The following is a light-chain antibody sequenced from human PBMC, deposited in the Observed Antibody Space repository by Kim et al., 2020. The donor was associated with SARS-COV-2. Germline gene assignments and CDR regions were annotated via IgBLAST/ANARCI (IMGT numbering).Light chain of an antibody. CDR3: QQYDTFSPWT. CDR2: AAS. J-gene: IGKJ1*01. Sequence: SVGDRVTITCRASQSIDSWLAWYQQKPGKAPKLLIYAASTLESGVPTRFSGSGSGTEFTLTIISLQPDDFATYYCQQYDTFSPWTFGQGTKVDIK. CDR1: QSIDSW. V-gene: IGKV1-5*01.